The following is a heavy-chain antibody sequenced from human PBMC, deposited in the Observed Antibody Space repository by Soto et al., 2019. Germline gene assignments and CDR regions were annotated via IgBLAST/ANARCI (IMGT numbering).Heavy chain of an antibody. CDR3: ARGWETVGTTTPFAY. V-gene: IGHV1-69*01. Sequence: QVQLVQSGAEVKKPGSSVKVSCKASGGTFSTYAITWVRQAPGQGLEWMGGIIPMFGTANYAQKSRGRVTVTADESTSTAHMGLSSLRSEDTAVYYCARGWETVGTTTPFAYWGQGTLVTVSS. CDR1: GGTFSTYA. J-gene: IGHJ4*02. D-gene: IGHD1-26*01. CDR2: IIPMFGTA.